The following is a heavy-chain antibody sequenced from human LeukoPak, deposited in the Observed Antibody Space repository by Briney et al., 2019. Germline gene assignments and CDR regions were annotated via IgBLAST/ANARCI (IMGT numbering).Heavy chain of an antibody. CDR3: ARGAYRSDWYVNWFDP. CDR2: INPNSGGT. Sequence: ASVKVSCKASGYTFTGYYMHWVRQAPGQGREWMGRINPNSGGTNYAQKFQGRVTMTRDTSISTAYMELSRLRSDDTAVYYCARGAYRSDWYVNWFDPWGQGTLVTVSS. CDR1: GYTFTGYY. V-gene: IGHV1-2*06. J-gene: IGHJ5*02. D-gene: IGHD6-13*01.